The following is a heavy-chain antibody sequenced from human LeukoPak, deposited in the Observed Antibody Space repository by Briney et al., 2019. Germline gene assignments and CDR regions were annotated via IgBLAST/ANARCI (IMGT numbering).Heavy chain of an antibody. J-gene: IGHJ4*02. Sequence: SETLSLTCTVSGGSISSYYWSWIRQPPGKGLEWIGYIYYSGSTNYNPSLKSRVTISVDTSKNQFSLELSSVTAADTAVYYCASLRIEYDFWSGYYFDYWGQGTLVTVSS. CDR1: GGSISSYY. CDR3: ASLRIEYDFWSGYYFDY. CDR2: IYYSGST. D-gene: IGHD3-3*01. V-gene: IGHV4-59*01.